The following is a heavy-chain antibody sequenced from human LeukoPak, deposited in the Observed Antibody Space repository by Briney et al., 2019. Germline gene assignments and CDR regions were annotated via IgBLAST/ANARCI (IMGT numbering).Heavy chain of an antibody. D-gene: IGHD6-13*01. J-gene: IGHJ4*02. Sequence: GGSLRLSCAASGFTFSSYEMNWVRQAPGKGLEWVSYISSSGSTIYYADSVKGRFTISRDNAKNSLYLQMNSLRAEDTAVYYCAKDDSGYSSSWSVDYWGQGTLVTVSS. CDR1: GFTFSSYE. CDR2: ISSSGSTI. V-gene: IGHV3-48*03. CDR3: AKDDSGYSSSWSVDY.